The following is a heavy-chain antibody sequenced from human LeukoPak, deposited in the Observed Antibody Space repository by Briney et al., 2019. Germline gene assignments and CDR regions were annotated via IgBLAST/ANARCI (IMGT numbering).Heavy chain of an antibody. CDR1: GYTFTSYA. CDR2: INAGNGNT. CDR3: ARSGITVTTMDNWWLGDWFDP. Sequence: GASVKVSCKASGYTFTSYAMHWVRQAPGQRLEWMGWINAGNGNTKYSQKFQGRITITRDTSASTAYMELSSLRSEDTAVYYCARSGITVTTMDNWWLGDWFDPWGQGTLVTVSS. J-gene: IGHJ5*02. V-gene: IGHV1-3*01. D-gene: IGHD4-17*01.